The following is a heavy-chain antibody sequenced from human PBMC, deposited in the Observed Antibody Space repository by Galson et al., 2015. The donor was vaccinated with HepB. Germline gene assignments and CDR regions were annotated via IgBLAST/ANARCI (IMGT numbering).Heavy chain of an antibody. CDR1: GFTFSSYSM. J-gene: IGHJ5*02. CDR2: IYHSGST. Sequence: SLRLSCAASGFTFSSYSMNWVRQAPGKGLEWIGEIYHSGSTNYNPSLKSRVTISVDKSKNQFSLKLSSVTAADTAVYYCARSLFYGGNWFDPWGQGTLVTVSS. V-gene: IGHV4-4*02. CDR3: ARSLFYGGNWFDP. D-gene: IGHD4-23*01.